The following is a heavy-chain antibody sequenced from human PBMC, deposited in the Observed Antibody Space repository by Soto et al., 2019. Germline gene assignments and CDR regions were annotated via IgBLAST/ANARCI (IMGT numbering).Heavy chain of an antibody. V-gene: IGHV3-33*01. D-gene: IGHD4-17*01. J-gene: IGHJ4*02. CDR2: IWYDGSNK. CDR3: ASYTVTSGFDY. Sequence: PGGSLRLSCAASGFTFSIYGMHWVRQAPGKGLEWVAVIWYDGSNKYYADSVKGRFTISRDNSKNTLYLQMYSLRAEDTAVYYCASYTVTSGFDYWGQGTLVTVSS. CDR1: GFTFSIYG.